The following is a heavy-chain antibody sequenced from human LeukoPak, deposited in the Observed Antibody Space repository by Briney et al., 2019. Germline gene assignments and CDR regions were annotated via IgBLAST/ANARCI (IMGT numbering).Heavy chain of an antibody. Sequence: ASVKVSCKVSGYTLTELSMHWVRQAPRNGLECMGGFYPVDGETIYAQKFQGRVTMTEDTSTDTAYMELSSLRSEDTAVYYCTTSGVVGYSYGYPNNYWYFDLWGRGTLVTVSS. V-gene: IGHV1-24*01. CDR3: TTSGVVGYSYGYPNNYWYFDL. CDR1: GYTLTELS. J-gene: IGHJ2*01. CDR2: FYPVDGET. D-gene: IGHD5-18*01.